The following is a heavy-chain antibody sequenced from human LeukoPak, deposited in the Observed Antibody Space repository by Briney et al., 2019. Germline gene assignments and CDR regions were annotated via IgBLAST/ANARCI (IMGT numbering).Heavy chain of an antibody. D-gene: IGHD6-13*01. Sequence: SETLSLTCAVSGGSISSSNWWSWVRQPPGKGLEWIGEIYHSGSTNYNPSLKSRVTISVDKSKNQFSLKLSSVTAADTAVYYCASRPYSSSWYATGSWFDPWGQGTLVTVSS. CDR2: IYHSGST. J-gene: IGHJ5*02. CDR3: ASRPYSSSWYATGSWFDP. CDR1: GGSISSSNW. V-gene: IGHV4-4*02.